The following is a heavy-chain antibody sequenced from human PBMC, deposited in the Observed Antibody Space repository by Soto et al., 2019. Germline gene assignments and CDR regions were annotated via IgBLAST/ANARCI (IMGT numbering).Heavy chain of an antibody. CDR2: IAKWGGT. CDR3: ANEESGAADI. D-gene: IGHD7-27*01. V-gene: IGHV4-4*07. CDR1: GGPVTNSY. J-gene: IGHJ3*02. Sequence: QVQLQQSGPGLVEPSETLSLTCTVSGGPVTNSYWSWIRQSAGKGLEWIGRIAKWGGTYYIPSLKSRVTMSVDTSKNQFSLNLRFVTVADTAVYFCANEESGAADIWGQGTKVTVS.